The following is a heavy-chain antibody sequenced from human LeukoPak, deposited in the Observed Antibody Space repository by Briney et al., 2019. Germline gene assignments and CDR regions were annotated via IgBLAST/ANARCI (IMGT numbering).Heavy chain of an antibody. CDR3: AGQGDVRTFDY. V-gene: IGHV4-39*01. J-gene: IGHJ4*02. CDR2: IYYSGST. D-gene: IGHD3-16*01. CDR1: GGSISSSSYY. Sequence: PSETLSLTCTVSGGSISSSSYYWGWIRRPPGKGLEWIGGIYYSGSTYYNPSLKSRVTISVDTSKNQFSLKLSSVTAADTAVYYCAGQGDVRTFDYWGQGTLVTVSS.